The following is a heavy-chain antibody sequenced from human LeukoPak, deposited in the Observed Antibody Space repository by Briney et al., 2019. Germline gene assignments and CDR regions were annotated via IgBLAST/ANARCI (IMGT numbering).Heavy chain of an antibody. CDR1: GYTFTGYY. J-gene: IGHJ4*02. V-gene: IGHV1-2*06. Sequence: GASVKVSRKASGYTFTGYYMHWVRQAPGQGLEWMGRINPNSGGTNYAQKFQGRVTMTRDTSISTAYMELSRLRSDDTAVYYCARDPVFLEWLLLFDYWGQGTLVTVSS. D-gene: IGHD3-3*01. CDR2: INPNSGGT. CDR3: ARDPVFLEWLLLFDY.